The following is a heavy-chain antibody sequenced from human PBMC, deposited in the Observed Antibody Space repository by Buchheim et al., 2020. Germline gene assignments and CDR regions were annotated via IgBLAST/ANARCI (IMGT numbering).Heavy chain of an antibody. D-gene: IGHD3-3*01. CDR3: ARATSYDFWSGYYGFGPRMMRYYFDY. V-gene: IGHV4-31*03. J-gene: IGHJ4*02. CDR2: IYYSGST. Sequence: QVQLQESGPGLVKPSQTLSLTCTVSGGSISSGGYYWSWIRQHPGKGLEWIGYIYYSGSTYYNPSLKSRVTISVDTSKNQFSLKLSSVTAADTAVYYCARATSYDFWSGYYGFGPRMMRYYFDYWGQGTL. CDR1: GGSISSGGYY.